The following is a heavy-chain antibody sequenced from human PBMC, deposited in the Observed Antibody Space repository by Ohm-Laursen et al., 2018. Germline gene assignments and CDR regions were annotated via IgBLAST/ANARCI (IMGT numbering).Heavy chain of an antibody. J-gene: IGHJ5*02. CDR3: ARGLWWFDP. CDR2: IYHSGST. V-gene: IGHV4-38-2*01. CDR1: GYSISSGYF. Sequence: SDTLSLTCAVSGYSISSGYFWGWIRQPPGKGLEWIGTIYHSGSTYYNPSLRSGVTISVDTSKNQFSLKLSSVTAADTALYYCARGLWWFDPWGQGTLVTASS.